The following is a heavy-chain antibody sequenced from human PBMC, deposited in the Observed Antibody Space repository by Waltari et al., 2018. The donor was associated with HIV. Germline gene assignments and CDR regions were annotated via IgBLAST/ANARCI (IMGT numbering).Heavy chain of an antibody. CDR3: ARNIGSKYNF. Sequence: QVQLQELGPGLVKPSETLSLTCTVSGDSISGYYWSWIRQTPTKGLEWIGYIYYSGSIYYNPSFKSRVIISLDTSKNQFSLNVTSVTAADTAVYYCARNIGSKYNFWGQGTLVTVSS. CDR2: IYYSGSI. D-gene: IGHD1-26*01. V-gene: IGHV4-59*01. J-gene: IGHJ4*02. CDR1: GDSISGYY.